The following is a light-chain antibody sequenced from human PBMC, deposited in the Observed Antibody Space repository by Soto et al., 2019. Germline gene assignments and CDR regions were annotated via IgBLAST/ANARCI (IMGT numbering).Light chain of an antibody. V-gene: IGKV3-20*01. Sequence: DIVLTQSPGTLSLSPWERATLSCRASQSLNSSYLAWYQQKPGQAPRPLIYDASSRATGIPDRFSGSGSGTDFTLTISRLEPEDSAVYYCQQYGSSPPITLGQGTKVDIK. CDR2: DAS. J-gene: IGKJ1*01. CDR1: QSLNSSY. CDR3: QQYGSSPPIT.